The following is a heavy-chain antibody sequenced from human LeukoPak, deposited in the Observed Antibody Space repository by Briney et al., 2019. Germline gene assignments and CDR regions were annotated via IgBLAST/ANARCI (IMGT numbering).Heavy chain of an antibody. D-gene: IGHD3-3*01. Sequence: GGSLRLSCAASGFIFSSYAMSWVRQAPGKGLEWVSAISGSGGSTYYADSVKGRLTISRDNSKNTLYLQMNSLRAEDTAVYYCAKAFTILSWFDPWGQGTLVTVSS. CDR3: AKAFTILSWFDP. V-gene: IGHV3-23*01. J-gene: IGHJ5*02. CDR2: ISGSGGST. CDR1: GFIFSSYA.